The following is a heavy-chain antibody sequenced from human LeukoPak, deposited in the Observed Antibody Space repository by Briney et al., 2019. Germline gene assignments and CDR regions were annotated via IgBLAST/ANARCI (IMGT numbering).Heavy chain of an antibody. V-gene: IGHV3-30*04. Sequence: PGGSLRLSCAASGFTFSDYAMHWVRQVPGKGLEWVAVLSYDGSNEFYADSVKGRFTVSRDNSKNTLHLQMNSLRPEDTSVYYCARELRPDAMDVWGQGTTVTVSS. CDR1: GFTFSDYA. J-gene: IGHJ6*02. CDR3: ARELRPDAMDV. D-gene: IGHD1-14*01. CDR2: LSYDGSNE.